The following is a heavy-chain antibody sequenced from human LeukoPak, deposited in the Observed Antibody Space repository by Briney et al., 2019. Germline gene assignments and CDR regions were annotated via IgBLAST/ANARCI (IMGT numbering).Heavy chain of an antibody. D-gene: IGHD6-19*01. J-gene: IGHJ6*03. Sequence: SGGSLRLSCGASGFTVSSNYMSWVRQAPGKGLEWLSVIYSDGRTYYADSVKGRFTISRDNSKNTLYLQMNSLRAEDAAVYYCARDRSSGWFSYMDVWGKGTTVTVSS. V-gene: IGHV3-53*01. CDR3: ARDRSSGWFSYMDV. CDR2: IYSDGRT. CDR1: GFTVSSNY.